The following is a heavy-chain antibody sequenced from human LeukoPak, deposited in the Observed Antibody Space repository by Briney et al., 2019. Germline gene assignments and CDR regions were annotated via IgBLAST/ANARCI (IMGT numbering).Heavy chain of an antibody. Sequence: SVKVSCKASGGTFSSYAISWVRQAPGQGLEWMGGIIPIFGTANYAQKFQGRVTITADESTSTAYMELSSLRSEDTAVYYCCHDYYGSGSYYNGFDYWGQGTLVTVSS. V-gene: IGHV1-69*13. D-gene: IGHD3-10*01. CDR1: GGTFSSYA. J-gene: IGHJ4*02. CDR2: IIPIFGTA. CDR3: CHDYYGSGSYYNGFDY.